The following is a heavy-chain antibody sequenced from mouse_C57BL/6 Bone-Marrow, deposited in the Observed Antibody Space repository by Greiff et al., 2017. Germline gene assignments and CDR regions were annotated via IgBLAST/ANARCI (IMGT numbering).Heavy chain of an antibody. CDR1: GFTFSDYY. Sequence: EVKLMESGGGLVQPGGSLKLSCAASGFTFSDYYMYWVRQTPEKRLEWVAYISNGGGSTYYPDTVKGRFTISRDNAKNTLYLQMSRLKSEDTAMYYCARTTTVVARAMDYWGQGTSVTVSS. V-gene: IGHV5-12*01. D-gene: IGHD1-1*01. CDR2: ISNGGGST. CDR3: ARTTTVVARAMDY. J-gene: IGHJ4*01.